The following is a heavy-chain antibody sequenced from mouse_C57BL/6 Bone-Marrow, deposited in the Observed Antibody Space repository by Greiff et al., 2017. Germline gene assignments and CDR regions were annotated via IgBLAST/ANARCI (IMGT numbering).Heavy chain of an antibody. CDR3: ARHYGSSYFYAMDY. V-gene: IGHV5-16*01. J-gene: IGHJ4*01. Sequence: EVKLMESEGGLVQPGSSMKLSCTASGFTFSDYYMAWVRQVPEKGLEWVANINYDGSSTYYLDSLKSRFIISRDNEKNILYLQMSSLKSEDTATYYCARHYGSSYFYAMDYWGQGTSVTVSS. D-gene: IGHD1-1*01. CDR1: GFTFSDYY. CDR2: INYDGSST.